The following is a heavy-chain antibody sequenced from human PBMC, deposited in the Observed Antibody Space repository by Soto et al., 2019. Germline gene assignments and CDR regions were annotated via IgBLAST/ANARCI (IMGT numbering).Heavy chain of an antibody. V-gene: IGHV3-48*01. CDR1: GFTFSSYS. J-gene: IGHJ3*02. CDR2: ISSSSSTI. Sequence: PGGSLRLSCAASGFTFSSYSMNWVRQAPGKGLEWVSYISSSSSTIYYADSVKGRFTISRDNAKNSLYLQMNSLRAEDKAVYYCARDRYGDYVADIWGQGTMVTVSS. CDR3: ARDRYGDYVADI. D-gene: IGHD4-17*01.